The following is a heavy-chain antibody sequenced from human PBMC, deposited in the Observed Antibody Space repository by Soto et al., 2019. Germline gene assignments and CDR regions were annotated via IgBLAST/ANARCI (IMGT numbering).Heavy chain of an antibody. Sequence: ESGGGVVQPGRSLRLSCAASGFAFSNQGMHWVRRAPGKGLEWVALISHDGQNIYYADSVKGRFAVSRDNSKNTLFLQLSSLRLNDTAVYYCAKVEYGQPEAFYSWGLGTLVTVSS. CDR3: AKVEYGQPEAFYS. J-gene: IGHJ5*02. CDR1: GFAFSNQG. D-gene: IGHD2-8*02. CDR2: ISHDGQNI. V-gene: IGHV3-30*18.